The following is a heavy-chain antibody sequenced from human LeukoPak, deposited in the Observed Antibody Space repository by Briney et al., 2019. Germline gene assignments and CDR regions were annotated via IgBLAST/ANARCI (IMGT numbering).Heavy chain of an antibody. Sequence: SETLSLTCTVSGGSISSYYWTWIRQPPGKGLEWIGHIYYSGSTNYNPSLKSRVTISLDRSKDQFSLKLSSVTAADTAVYYCARVNAVIGGNAFDIWGQGTMVTVSS. V-gene: IGHV4-59*01. CDR1: GGSISSYY. CDR2: IYYSGST. D-gene: IGHD3-22*01. CDR3: ARVNAVIGGNAFDI. J-gene: IGHJ3*02.